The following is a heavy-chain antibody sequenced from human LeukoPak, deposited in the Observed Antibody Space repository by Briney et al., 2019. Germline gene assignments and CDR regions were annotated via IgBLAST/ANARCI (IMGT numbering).Heavy chain of an antibody. CDR2: IGSSSSYI. J-gene: IGHJ3*02. D-gene: IGHD2-21*02. CDR3: ARAKHIVVVTAIDDAFDI. CDR1: GFTFSSYS. Sequence: GGSLRLSCAASGFTFSSYSMNWVRQAPGKGLEWVSSIGSSSSYIYYADSVKGRFTISRDNAKNSLYLQMNSLRAEDTAVYYCARAKHIVVVTAIDDAFDIWGQGTMVTVSS. V-gene: IGHV3-21*01.